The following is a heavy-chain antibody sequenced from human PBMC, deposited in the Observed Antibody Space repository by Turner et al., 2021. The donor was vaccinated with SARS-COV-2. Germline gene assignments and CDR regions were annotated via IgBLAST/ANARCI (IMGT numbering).Heavy chain of an antibody. J-gene: IGHJ4*02. Sequence: QLQLQESGPGLVKPSETLSLTCTVSGGSVSSSDHYWDWIRQPPGKGLDWIGSIHYIGTTYYNPSLKSRVTISVDTPKNQFSLNLTSVTAADTAVYFCARRGRASRFSFDYWGQGRLLTVSS. CDR1: GGSVSSSDHY. D-gene: IGHD1-26*01. CDR2: IHYIGTT. V-gene: IGHV4-39*01. CDR3: ARRGRASRFSFDY.